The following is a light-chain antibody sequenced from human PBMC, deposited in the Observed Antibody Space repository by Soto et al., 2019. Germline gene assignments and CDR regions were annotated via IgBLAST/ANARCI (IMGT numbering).Light chain of an antibody. J-gene: IGKJ2*01. V-gene: IGKV2-28*01. CDR1: QSLLHSNGYTY. CDR2: LVS. CDR3: MQALQTPYT. Sequence: DIVMTQSPLSLAVTPGEPASISCRSSQSLLHSNGYTYLDWYLQKPGQSPQLLIFLVSSRASGVPERFSGSGSGTDFTLKISRVEAEDIGVYYCMQALQTPYTFGQGTYLEIK.